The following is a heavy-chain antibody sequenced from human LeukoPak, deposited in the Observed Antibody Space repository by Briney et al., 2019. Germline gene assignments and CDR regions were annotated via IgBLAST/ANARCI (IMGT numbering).Heavy chain of an antibody. CDR1: GYTFTGYY. CDR3: ARVQYSYGQSGAFDI. V-gene: IGHV1-2*02. Sequence: ASVKVSCKASGYTFTGYYMHWVRQAPGQGLEWMGWINPNSGGTNYAQKFQGRVTMTRDTSISTAYMELSRLRSDDTAVYYCARVQYSYGQSGAFDIWGQGTMVTVSS. D-gene: IGHD5-18*01. CDR2: INPNSGGT. J-gene: IGHJ3*02.